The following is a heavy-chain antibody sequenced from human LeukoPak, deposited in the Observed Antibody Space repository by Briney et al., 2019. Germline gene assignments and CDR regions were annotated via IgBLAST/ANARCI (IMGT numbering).Heavy chain of an antibody. CDR1: GGSISGSHYY. CDR3: ARLSDY. V-gene: IGHV4-39*01. J-gene: IGHJ4*02. CDR2: INYSGST. Sequence: SETLSLTCTVSGGSISGSHYYWGWIRQPPGKGLEWIGSINYSGSTYYNPSLKNRVTISVDTSKNQFSLRLNSVTAADTAVYYCARLSDYWGQGTQVTVSS.